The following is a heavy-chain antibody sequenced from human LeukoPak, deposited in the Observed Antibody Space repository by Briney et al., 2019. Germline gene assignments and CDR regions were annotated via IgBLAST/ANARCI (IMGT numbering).Heavy chain of an antibody. J-gene: IGHJ4*02. Sequence: PGRSLRLSCAASGFTFRTFGMHWVRQAPGKGLERVAIIWYDGINKYCADSVKGRFTISRDNSKNTLYLQMNSLRAEDTAVYYCARDYGSGIDCWGQGTLVTVSS. CDR1: GFTFRTFG. CDR2: IWYDGINK. D-gene: IGHD3-10*01. CDR3: ARDYGSGIDC. V-gene: IGHV3-33*01.